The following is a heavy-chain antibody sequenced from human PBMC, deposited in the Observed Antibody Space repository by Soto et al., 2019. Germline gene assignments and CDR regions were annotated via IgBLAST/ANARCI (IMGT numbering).Heavy chain of an antibody. CDR2: ISYDGSNK. D-gene: IGHD6-19*01. Sequence: QVQLVESGGGVVQPGRSLRLSCAASGFTFSSYAMHWVRQAPGKGLEWVAVISYDGSNKYYADSVKGRFTISRDNSKNTLXLQMNSLRAEDTAVYYCARATSGWYKDAFDIWGQGTMVTVSS. V-gene: IGHV3-30-3*01. CDR1: GFTFSSYA. J-gene: IGHJ3*02. CDR3: ARATSGWYKDAFDI.